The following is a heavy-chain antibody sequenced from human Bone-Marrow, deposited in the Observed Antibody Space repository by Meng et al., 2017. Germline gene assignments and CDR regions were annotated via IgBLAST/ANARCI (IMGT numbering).Heavy chain of an antibody. CDR1: GGSISSGGYY. J-gene: IGHJ4*02. Sequence: LRLSCTVSGGSISSGGYYWSWIRQHPGKGLEWIGYIYYSGSTYYNPSLKSRVTISVDTSKNQFSLKLSSVTATDSAVYYCARGPTTMAHDFDYWGQGTLVTVSS. CDR2: IYYSGST. CDR3: ARGPTTMAHDFDY. D-gene: IGHD4-11*01. V-gene: IGHV4-31*03.